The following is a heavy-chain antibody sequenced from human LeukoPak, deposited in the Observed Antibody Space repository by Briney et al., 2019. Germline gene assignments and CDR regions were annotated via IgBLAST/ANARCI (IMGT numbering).Heavy chain of an antibody. CDR3: ASLGAFLGYCSGGSCYSGY. J-gene: IGHJ4*02. V-gene: IGHV1-69*13. CDR2: IIPIFGTA. Sequence: GASVKVSCKASGYTFTSYDISWVRQAPGQGLEWMGGIIPIFGTANYAQKFQGRVTITADESTSTAYMELSSLRSEDTAVYYCASLGAFLGYCSGGSCYSGYWGQGTLVTVSS. CDR1: GYTFTSYD. D-gene: IGHD2-15*01.